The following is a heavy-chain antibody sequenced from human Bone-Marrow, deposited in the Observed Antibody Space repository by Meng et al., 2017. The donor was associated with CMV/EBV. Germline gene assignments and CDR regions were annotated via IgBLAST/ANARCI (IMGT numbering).Heavy chain of an antibody. V-gene: IGHV1-18*01. D-gene: IGHD6-19*01. Sequence: VSCKASGYTFTCYVIRWVRQAPGQGPEWVGWISAYNGNTNYEQKLQGRVTMTTDTSTSTAYMELRSLRSDDTAVYYCARDPAVAGFPYHYYYGMDVWGQGTTVTVSS. CDR3: ARDPAVAGFPYHYYYGMDV. J-gene: IGHJ6*02. CDR2: ISAYNGNT. CDR1: GYTFTCYV.